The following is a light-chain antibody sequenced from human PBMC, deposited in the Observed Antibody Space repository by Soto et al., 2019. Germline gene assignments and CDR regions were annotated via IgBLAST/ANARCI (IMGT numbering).Light chain of an antibody. Sequence: QSVLTQPASVSGSPGQSITISCTGTSSDVGGYNYVSWYQQHPGKAPLLMIYDVINRPSGVSNRFSGSKSGNTASLTISGLQAEDEADYYCSSYTSSSTLDVFGTGTKVTVL. CDR2: DVI. CDR1: SSDVGGYNY. V-gene: IGLV2-14*01. CDR3: SSYTSSSTLDV. J-gene: IGLJ1*01.